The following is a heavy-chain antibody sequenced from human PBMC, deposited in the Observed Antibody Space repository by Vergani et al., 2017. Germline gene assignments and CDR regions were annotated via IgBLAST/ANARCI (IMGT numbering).Heavy chain of an antibody. V-gene: IGHV1-2*02. CDR2: MNPNSGGT. D-gene: IGHD1-26*01. CDR1: GYTFTSYD. J-gene: IGHJ4*02. Sequence: QVQLVQSGAEVKKPGASVKVSCKASGYTFTSYDINWVRQATGQGLEWMGWMNPNSGGTNYAQKFQGRVTMTRDTSISTAYMELSRLRSDDTAVYYCASLSRIVGASWGQGTLVTVSS. CDR3: ASLSRIVGAS.